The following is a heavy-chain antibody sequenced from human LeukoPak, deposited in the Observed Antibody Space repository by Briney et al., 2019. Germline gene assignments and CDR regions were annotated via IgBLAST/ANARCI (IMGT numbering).Heavy chain of an antibody. D-gene: IGHD6-13*01. CDR1: CVPISRCAIY. J-gene: IGHJ5*02. CDR2: INNGGST. Sequence: SETLTLTCTVPCVPISRCAIYWRCLPPHPGQALEWSVYINNGGSTYYAPSLKSRVTVSVDTSKNQISLKLSSLTAADTAVYYCARGSIAAAGNESAPWGQGTLVTVSS. CDR3: ARGSIAAAGNESAP. V-gene: IGHV4-31*03.